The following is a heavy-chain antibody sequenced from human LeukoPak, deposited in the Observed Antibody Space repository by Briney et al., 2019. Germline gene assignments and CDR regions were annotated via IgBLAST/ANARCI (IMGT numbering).Heavy chain of an antibody. Sequence: GASVKVSCKASGGTFSSYAISWVRQAPGQGLEWMGGIIPIFGTANYAQKFQGRVTITTDESTSTAYMELSSLRSEDTAVYYCARAGGIDDFWSAKTWYYYYMDVWGKGTTVTVSS. J-gene: IGHJ6*03. V-gene: IGHV1-69*05. CDR2: IIPIFGTA. CDR1: GGTFSSYA. CDR3: ARAGGIDDFWSAKTWYYYYMDV. D-gene: IGHD3-3*01.